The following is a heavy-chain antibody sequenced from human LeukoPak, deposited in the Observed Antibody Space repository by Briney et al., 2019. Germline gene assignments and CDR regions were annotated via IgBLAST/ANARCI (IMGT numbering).Heavy chain of an antibody. CDR1: GYTFTTYD. J-gene: IGHJ4*02. V-gene: IGHV1-18*01. Sequence: ASVKVSCKASGYTFTTYDINWVRQATGQGLEWMGWMNPNSGNTNYAQKLQGRVTMTTDTSTSTAYMELRSLRSDDTAVYYCARDRGAAAGLFDYWGQGTLVTVS. CDR3: ARDRGAAAGLFDY. D-gene: IGHD6-13*01. CDR2: MNPNSGNT.